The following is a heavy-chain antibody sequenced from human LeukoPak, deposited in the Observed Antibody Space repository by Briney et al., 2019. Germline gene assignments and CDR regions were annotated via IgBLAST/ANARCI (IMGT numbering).Heavy chain of an antibody. CDR2: ISGSGGST. CDR3: AKKSYYNWGGYFDY. D-gene: IGHD3-10*01. J-gene: IGHJ4*02. CDR1: GFTFSTYG. V-gene: IGHV3-23*01. Sequence: GGSLRLSCAASGFTFSTYGMSWVRQAPGKGLEWASAISGSGGSTYYADSVKGRFTISRDNSKNTLYLQMNSLRAEDTAVYYCAKKSYYNWGGYFDYWGQGTLVTVSS.